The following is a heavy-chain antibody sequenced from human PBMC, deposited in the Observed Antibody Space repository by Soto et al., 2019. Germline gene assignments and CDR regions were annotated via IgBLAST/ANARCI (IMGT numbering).Heavy chain of an antibody. V-gene: IGHV3-33*01. Sequence: PGGSLRLSCAASGFTFSSYGMHWVRQAPGKGLEWVAVIWYDGSNKYYADSVKGRFTISRDNSKNTLYLQMNSLRAEDTAVYYCARDGSKWELPGLNDYWGQGTLVTVSS. J-gene: IGHJ4*02. CDR2: IWYDGSNK. CDR3: ARDGSKWELPGLNDY. D-gene: IGHD1-26*01. CDR1: GFTFSSYG.